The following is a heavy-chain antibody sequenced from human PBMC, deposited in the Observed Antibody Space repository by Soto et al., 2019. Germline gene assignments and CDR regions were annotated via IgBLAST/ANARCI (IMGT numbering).Heavy chain of an antibody. Sequence: QITLKESGPTLVKPTQTLTLTCTLSGFSLSTSGVGVGWIRQTPEKALEWLALIYWDDDMRYSPSLKSRLTITKDTSKNQVVLTMTNMDPVDTATYYCARYFYESSDYSPSDYGMDVWGQGTTVTVSS. V-gene: IGHV2-5*02. CDR3: ARYFYESSDYSPSDYGMDV. CDR2: IYWDDDM. D-gene: IGHD3-22*01. J-gene: IGHJ6*02. CDR1: GFSLSTSGVG.